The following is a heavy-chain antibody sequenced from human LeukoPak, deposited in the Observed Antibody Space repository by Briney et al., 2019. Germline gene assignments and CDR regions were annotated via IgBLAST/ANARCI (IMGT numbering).Heavy chain of an antibody. Sequence: GRSLRLSCAASGFTFSSYAMHWVYQAPGEGLEWVAVISYDGNHKYYADSVKGRFTISRDNSKNTLYLQMNSLRADDTAVYYCARDYYGSGSYPRSFDYWGQGTLVTVSS. CDR3: ARDYYGSGSYPRSFDY. V-gene: IGHV3-30*04. D-gene: IGHD3-10*01. CDR1: GFTFSSYA. J-gene: IGHJ4*02. CDR2: ISYDGNHK.